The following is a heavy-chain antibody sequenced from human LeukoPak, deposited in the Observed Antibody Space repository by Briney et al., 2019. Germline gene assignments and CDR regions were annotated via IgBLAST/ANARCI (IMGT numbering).Heavy chain of an antibody. J-gene: IGHJ4*02. CDR2: ISGSGGST. D-gene: IGHD3-16*02. CDR1: GFTFSSYA. V-gene: IGHV3-23*01. Sequence: PGGSLRLSCAASGFTFSSYAMSWVRQAPGKGLEWVSAISGSGGSTYYADSVKGRFTISRDNPKNTLYLQMNSLRAEDTAVYYCAKVGDYDYVRGSYRLYYFDYWGQGTLVTVSS. CDR3: AKVGDYDYVRGSYRLYYFDY.